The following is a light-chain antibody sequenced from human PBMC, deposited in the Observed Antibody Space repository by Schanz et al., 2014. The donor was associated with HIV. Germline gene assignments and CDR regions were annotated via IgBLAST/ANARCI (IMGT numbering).Light chain of an antibody. CDR2: GAS. CDR1: QSVSNS. J-gene: IGKJ4*01. V-gene: IGKV3-20*01. Sequence: EIVLTQSPGTLSLSPGERATLSCRASQSVSNSLAWYQQKPGQAPRLLLYGASRRATGIPDRFSGSGSGTDFTLTISRLEPEDFAVYYCQQYHSSRGTFGGGTKVELK. CDR3: QQYHSSRGT.